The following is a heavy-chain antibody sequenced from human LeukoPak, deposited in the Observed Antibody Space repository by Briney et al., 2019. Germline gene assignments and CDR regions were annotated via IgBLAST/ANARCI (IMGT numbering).Heavy chain of an antibody. V-gene: IGHV3-21*01. CDR3: ARDRAAAGTTVYYYYYGMDV. Sequence: PVGSLRLSCAASGFTFSSYSMNWGRQAPGKGLEWVSSISSSSSYIYYADPGKGRFTISRDNAKNSLYLQINSLRGADTAVYYCARDRAAAGTTVYYYYYGMDVWGKGTTVTVSS. J-gene: IGHJ6*04. D-gene: IGHD6-13*01. CDR1: GFTFSSYS. CDR2: ISSSSSYI.